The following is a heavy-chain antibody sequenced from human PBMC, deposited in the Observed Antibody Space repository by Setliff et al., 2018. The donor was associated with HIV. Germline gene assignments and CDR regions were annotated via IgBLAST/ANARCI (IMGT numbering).Heavy chain of an antibody. J-gene: IGHJ3*01. CDR1: GFTFSSYS. CDR3: ASTNHAFDF. Sequence: PGESLKISCAASGFTFSSYSMNWVRQAPGKGLEWVSFISGSGSTIYYADSVKGRFTISRDNAKNSLYLQMNSLRAEDTAVYYCASTNHAFDFWGQGTMVTVSS. D-gene: IGHD1-1*01. V-gene: IGHV3-48*04. CDR2: ISGSGSTI.